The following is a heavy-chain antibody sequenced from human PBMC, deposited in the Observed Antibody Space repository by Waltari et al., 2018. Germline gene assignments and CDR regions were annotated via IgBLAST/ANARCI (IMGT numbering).Heavy chain of an antibody. V-gene: IGHV5-51*01. CDR1: GYSFTSYW. J-gene: IGHJ4*02. Sequence: EVQLVQSGAEVKKPGESLKISCKGSGYSFTSYWIGGVRQMPGKGLEWMGIIYPGDSDTRYRPAFQGQVTISADKSISTAYLQWSSLKASDTAMYYCARQDYDYVWGTTPGDYWGQGTLVTVSS. CDR2: IYPGDSDT. CDR3: ARQDYDYVWGTTPGDY. D-gene: IGHD3-16*01.